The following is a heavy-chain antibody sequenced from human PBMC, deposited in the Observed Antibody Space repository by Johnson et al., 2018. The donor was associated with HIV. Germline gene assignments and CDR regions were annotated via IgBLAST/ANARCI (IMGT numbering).Heavy chain of an antibody. D-gene: IGHD3-10*01. J-gene: IGHJ3*02. V-gene: IGHV3-23*04. CDR3: ARTRHYYEAFDI. Sequence: VQLVESGGGLVKPGGSLRLSCAASGFTFSTYAMTWVRQAPGRGLEWVSTIGGSGGTTYYADSVKGRFTISRDNSKNTLYLQMNRLRAEDTAVYYCARTRHYYEAFDIWGQGTMVTVSS. CDR2: IGGSGGTT. CDR1: GFTFSTYA.